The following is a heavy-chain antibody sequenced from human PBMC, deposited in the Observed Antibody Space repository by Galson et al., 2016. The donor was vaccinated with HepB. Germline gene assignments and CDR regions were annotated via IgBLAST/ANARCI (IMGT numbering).Heavy chain of an antibody. CDR2: NNQGGST. J-gene: IGHJ5*01. D-gene: IGHD4-23*01. Sequence: SETLSLTCAVSGGSITNHNWWSWIRQPPGRGLEWIGENNQGGSTNCNPSLKSRITISVDTSKNQFSLNLNSVTAADTAVYYCARGGDHTGNMVDSWGQGTLVTVSS. CDR1: GGSITNHNW. V-gene: IGHV4-4*02. CDR3: ARGGDHTGNMVDS.